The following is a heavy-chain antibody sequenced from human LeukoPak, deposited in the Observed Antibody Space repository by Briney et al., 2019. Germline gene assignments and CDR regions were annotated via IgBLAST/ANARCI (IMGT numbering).Heavy chain of an antibody. CDR1: AYTFTSYY. CDR2: INPSGGST. V-gene: IGHV1-46*01. Sequence: ASVKVSCKASAYTFTSYYMHWVRQAPGQGLEWMGIINPSGGSTSYAQKFQGRVTMTRDMSTSTVYMELSSLRSEDTAVYYCARDQDTAMELDYWGQGTLVTVSS. J-gene: IGHJ4*02. D-gene: IGHD5-18*01. CDR3: ARDQDTAMELDY.